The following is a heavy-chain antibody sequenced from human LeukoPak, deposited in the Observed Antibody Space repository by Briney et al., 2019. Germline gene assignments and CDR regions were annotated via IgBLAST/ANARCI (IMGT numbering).Heavy chain of an antibody. Sequence: GASVKVSCKASGYTFTSYGISWVRQAPGQGLEWMGWISAYNGNTNYAQKLQGRVTMTTDTSTSTAYMELRSLRSEDTAIYYCGREPYSSGYYYYMDAWGKGTTVTVSS. CDR2: ISAYNGNT. V-gene: IGHV1-18*01. CDR1: GYTFTSYG. J-gene: IGHJ6*03. D-gene: IGHD4-11*01. CDR3: GREPYSSGYYYYMDA.